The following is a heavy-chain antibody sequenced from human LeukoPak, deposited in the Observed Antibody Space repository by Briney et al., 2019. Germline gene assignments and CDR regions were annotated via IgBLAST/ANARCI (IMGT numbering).Heavy chain of an antibody. Sequence: PGGSLRLSCAASGFTFSSYAMSWVRQAPGKGLEWVSAISGSGGSTYYADSVKGRFTISRDNSKNTLYLQMNSLRAEDTAVYYCARVSVYYDSSGSHDYWGQGTLVTVSS. CDR2: ISGSGGST. CDR1: GFTFSSYA. D-gene: IGHD3-22*01. V-gene: IGHV3-23*01. J-gene: IGHJ4*02. CDR3: ARVSVYYDSSGSHDY.